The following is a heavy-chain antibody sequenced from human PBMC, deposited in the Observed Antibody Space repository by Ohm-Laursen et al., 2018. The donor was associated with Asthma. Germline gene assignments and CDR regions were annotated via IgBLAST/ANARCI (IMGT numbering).Heavy chain of an antibody. D-gene: IGHD5-12*01. CDR2: VSGSGGTT. CDR1: GFTFSSSA. CDR3: AKLFRPSWPRGSMDV. V-gene: IGHV3-23*01. Sequence: SLRLSCAASGFTFSSSAMSWVRQAPGKGLEWVSGVSGSGGTTYHADSVKGRFTISRDNSKNTLYMQMDSLRAEDTAVYYCAKLFRPSWPRGSMDVWGQGTTVTVSS. J-gene: IGHJ6*02.